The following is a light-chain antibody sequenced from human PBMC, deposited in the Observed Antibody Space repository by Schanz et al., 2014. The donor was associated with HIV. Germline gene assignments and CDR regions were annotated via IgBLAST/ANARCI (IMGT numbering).Light chain of an antibody. Sequence: QSVLTQPPSTSGTPGQRVTMSCSGSNSNFRSNAVNWYQHLPGTAPKLLIYNSYHRPSGVPDRFSGSESGSTASLTVSGLQPEDEADYYCSSFAGSNIPWVFGGGTKLTVL. CDR2: NSY. CDR1: NSNFRSNA. V-gene: IGLV1-44*01. CDR3: SSFAGSNIPWV. J-gene: IGLJ3*02.